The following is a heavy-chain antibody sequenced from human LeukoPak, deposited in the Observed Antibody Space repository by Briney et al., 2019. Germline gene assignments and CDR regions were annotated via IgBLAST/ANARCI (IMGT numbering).Heavy chain of an antibody. Sequence: GRSLRLSCAASGFTFRNYAMHWARQAPGKGLEWVAFISYDENDKYYADSVKGRFTISRDNSKNTLYLQMNSLRAEDTAVYYCAKDEPGSYSPSDYWGQGTLVTVSS. D-gene: IGHD3-10*01. CDR1: GFTFRNYA. J-gene: IGHJ4*02. CDR2: ISYDENDK. V-gene: IGHV3-30*18. CDR3: AKDEPGSYSPSDY.